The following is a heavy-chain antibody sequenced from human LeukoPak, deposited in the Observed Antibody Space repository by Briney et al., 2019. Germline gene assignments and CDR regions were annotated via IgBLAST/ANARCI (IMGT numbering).Heavy chain of an antibody. CDR1: GFTFSEYA. Sequence: PGGSLRLSCVASGFTFSEYAMNWVRQAPGKGLEWVANIKEDGSEKYYADSVKGRFTISRDNAKNSLYLQMNSLRAEDTAVYYCAGYYYDSTTYRDYWGQGTLVTVSS. D-gene: IGHD3-22*01. CDR2: IKEDGSEK. CDR3: AGYYYDSTTYRDY. J-gene: IGHJ4*02. V-gene: IGHV3-7*01.